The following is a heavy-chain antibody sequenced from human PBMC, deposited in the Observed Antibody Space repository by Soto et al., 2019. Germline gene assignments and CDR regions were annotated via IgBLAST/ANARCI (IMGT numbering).Heavy chain of an antibody. D-gene: IGHD1-26*01. CDR1: GFTFSSYA. CDR3: AKGSREGWSVYYYYYMDV. V-gene: IGHV3-23*01. J-gene: IGHJ6*03. CDR2: ISGSGGST. Sequence: GGSLRLSCAASGFTFSSYAMTWVRQAPGKGLEWVSVISGSGGSTYYADSVKGRFIISRDNSKNTLYLQMNSLRAEDTAVYYCAKGSREGWSVYYYYYMDVWGKGTTVTVSS.